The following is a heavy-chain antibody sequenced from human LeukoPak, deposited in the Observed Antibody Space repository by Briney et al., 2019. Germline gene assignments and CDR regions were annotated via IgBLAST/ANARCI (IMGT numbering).Heavy chain of an antibody. V-gene: IGHV4-30-4*08. CDR1: GGSISSGDYY. J-gene: IGHJ6*03. CDR3: ARVLSGDSSGYLYYYYYYYMDV. Sequence: SETLSLTCTVSGGSISSGDYYWSWIRQPPGKGLEWIGYIYYSGSTYYNPSIKSRVTISVDTSKNQFSLKLSSVTAADTAVYYCARVLSGDSSGYLYYYYYYYMDVWGKGTTVTVSS. CDR2: IYYSGST. D-gene: IGHD3-22*01.